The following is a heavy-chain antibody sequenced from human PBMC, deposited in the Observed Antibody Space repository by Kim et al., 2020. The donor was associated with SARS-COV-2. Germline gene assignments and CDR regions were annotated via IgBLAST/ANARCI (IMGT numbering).Heavy chain of an antibody. CDR3: AADYGSGSYYPQDY. V-gene: IGHV3-30-3*01. J-gene: IGHJ4*02. D-gene: IGHD3-10*01. CDR2: ISYDGSNK. Sequence: GGSLRLSCAASGFTFSSYAMHWVRQAPGKGLEWVAVISYDGSNKYYADSVKGRFTISRDNSKNTLYLQMNSLRAEDTAVYYCAADYGSGSYYPQDYWGQGTLVTVSS. CDR1: GFTFSSYA.